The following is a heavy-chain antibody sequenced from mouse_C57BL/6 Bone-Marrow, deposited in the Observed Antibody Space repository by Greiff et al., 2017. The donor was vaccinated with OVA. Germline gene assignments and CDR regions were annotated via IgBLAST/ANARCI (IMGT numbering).Heavy chain of an antibody. CDR3: ARSLYDYDGYAMDY. D-gene: IGHD2-4*01. Sequence: QVQLQQSGAELVRPGTSVQMSCKASGYTFTNYWIGWAKQRPGHGLEWIGDIYPGGGYTNYNEKFKGKATLTADKSSSTAYMQFSSLTSEDSAIYYCARSLYDYDGYAMDYWGQGTSVTVSS. J-gene: IGHJ4*01. V-gene: IGHV1-63*01. CDR1: GYTFTNYW. CDR2: IYPGGGYT.